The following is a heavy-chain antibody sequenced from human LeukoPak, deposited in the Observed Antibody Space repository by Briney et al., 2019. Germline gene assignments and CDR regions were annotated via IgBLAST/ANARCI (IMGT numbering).Heavy chain of an antibody. J-gene: IGHJ4*02. CDR1: GYTFTGYY. V-gene: IGHV1-2*06. D-gene: IGHD3-9*01. CDR3: ARDEGEYYDILTGLL. CDR2: INPNSGGT. Sequence: ASVKVSCKASGYTFTGYYTHWVRQAPGQGLEWMGRINPNSGGTNYAQKFQGRVTITTDESTSTAYMELSSLRSEDTAVYYCARDEGEYYDILTGLLWGQGTLVTVSS.